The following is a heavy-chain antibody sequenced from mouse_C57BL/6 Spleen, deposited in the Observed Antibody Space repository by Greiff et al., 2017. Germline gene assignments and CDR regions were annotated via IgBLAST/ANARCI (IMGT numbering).Heavy chain of an antibody. CDR1: GFTFSSYG. Sequence: DVMLVESGGDLVKPGGSLKLSCAASGFTFSSYGMSWVRQTPDKRLEWVATISSGGSYTYYPDSVKGRFTISRDNAKNTLYLQMSSLKSEDTAMYYCARHSWFDYWGQGTTLTVAS. D-gene: IGHD3-1*01. V-gene: IGHV5-6*02. CDR3: ARHSWFDY. J-gene: IGHJ2*01. CDR2: ISSGGSYT.